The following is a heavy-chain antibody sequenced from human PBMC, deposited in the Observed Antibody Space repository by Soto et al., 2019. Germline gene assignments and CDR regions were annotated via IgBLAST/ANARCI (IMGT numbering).Heavy chain of an antibody. CDR1: GGTFSSYS. CDR2: IIPIFGTA. D-gene: IGHD6-19*01. CDR3: AREMDSSGWYVLGYYYYYGMDV. J-gene: IGHJ6*02. Sequence: QVQLVQSGAEVKKPGSSVKVSCKASGGTFSSYSISWVRQAPGQGLEWMGGIIPIFGTANYAQKFQGRVTITADESTSTAYMELSNLRSEDTAVYYCAREMDSSGWYVLGYYYYYGMDVWGQGTTVTVSS. V-gene: IGHV1-69*01.